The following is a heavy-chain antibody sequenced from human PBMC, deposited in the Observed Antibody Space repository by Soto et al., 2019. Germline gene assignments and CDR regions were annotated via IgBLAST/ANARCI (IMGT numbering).Heavy chain of an antibody. CDR2: ISSSSFSI. V-gene: IGHV3-21*01. CDR1: GFTFRSYS. J-gene: IGHJ6*02. D-gene: IGHD6-6*01. CDR3: ARNESSNIYGMDV. Sequence: EVQLVESGGGLVKPGGSLRLSCAASGFTFRSYSMNWVRQAPGKGLEWVSSISSSSFSINYADSVKGRFSISRDNAQNSLHLQMNNLRAEDTAVYYCARNESSNIYGMDVWGQGTTVTVSS.